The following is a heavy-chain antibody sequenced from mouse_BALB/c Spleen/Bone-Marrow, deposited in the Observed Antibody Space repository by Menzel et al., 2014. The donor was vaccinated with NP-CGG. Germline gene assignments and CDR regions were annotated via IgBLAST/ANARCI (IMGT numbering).Heavy chain of an antibody. CDR3: TRSTMITPFAY. J-gene: IGHJ3*01. D-gene: IGHD2-4*01. V-gene: IGHV6-6*02. CDR2: IRLKSNNYAT. CDR1: GFTFSNYW. Sequence: EVNVVESGGGLVQPGGSMKLSCVASGFTFSNYWMNWVRQSPEKGLEWVAEIRLKSNNYATHYAESVKGRFTISRDDSKSTVYLQMNNLRAEDTGIYYCTRSTMITPFAYWGQGTLVTVSA.